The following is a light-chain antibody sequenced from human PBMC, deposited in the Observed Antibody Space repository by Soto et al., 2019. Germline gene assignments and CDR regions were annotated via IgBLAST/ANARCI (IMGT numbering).Light chain of an antibody. J-gene: IGKJ1*01. CDR1: QSISSW. Sequence: DIQMTQSPSILSASVGDRVTITCRASQSISSWLAWYQQKPGKAPKLLIYDASTLESGVPSRFSGNGSGTTFTLTISSLQSDDFATYYCLQYNGYYRTFGQGTKVDIK. CDR3: LQYNGYYRT. CDR2: DAS. V-gene: IGKV1-5*01.